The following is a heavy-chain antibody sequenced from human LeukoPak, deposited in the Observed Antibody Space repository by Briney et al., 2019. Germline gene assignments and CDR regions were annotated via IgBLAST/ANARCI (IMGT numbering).Heavy chain of an antibody. V-gene: IGHV4-59*01. D-gene: IGHD6-13*01. Sequence: SETLTLTCTVSGGSISSYYWSWIRQPPGKGLEWIGYIYYSGSTNYNPSLKSRVTISVDTSKNQFSLKLSSVTAADTAVYYCARAPVPGIAAAGSPLHWFDPWGQGTLVTVSS. CDR1: GGSISSYY. J-gene: IGHJ5*02. CDR3: ARAPVPGIAAAGSPLHWFDP. CDR2: IYYSGST.